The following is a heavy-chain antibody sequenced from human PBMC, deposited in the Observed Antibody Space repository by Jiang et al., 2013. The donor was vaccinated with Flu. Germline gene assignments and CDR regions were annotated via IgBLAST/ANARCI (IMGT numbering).Heavy chain of an antibody. V-gene: IGHV3-33*01. CDR2: IWYDGSNK. Sequence: LLESGGGVVQPGRSLRLSCAASGFTFSSYGMHWVRQAPGKGLEWVAVIWYDGSNKYYADSVKGRFTISRDNSKNTLYLQMNSLRAEDTAVYYCARDGPTKYSRPQALDYWGQGTLVTVSS. CDR3: ARDGPTKYSRPQALDY. CDR1: GFTFSSYG. D-gene: IGHD6-6*01. J-gene: IGHJ4*02.